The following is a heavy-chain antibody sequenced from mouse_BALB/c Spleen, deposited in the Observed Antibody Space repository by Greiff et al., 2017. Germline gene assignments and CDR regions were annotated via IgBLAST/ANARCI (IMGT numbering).Heavy chain of an antibody. D-gene: IGHD2-4*01. J-gene: IGHJ4*01. Sequence: VQLQQSGPGVVAPSQSLSITCTVSGFSLTSYGVSWVRQPPGKGLEWLGVIWGDGSTNYHSALLSRLSISKDNSKSQVFLKLNSLQTDDTATYYCAKGGDYEYYYAMDYWGQGTSVTVSS. CDR2: IWGDGST. V-gene: IGHV2-3*01. CDR1: GFSLTSYG. CDR3: AKGGDYEYYYAMDY.